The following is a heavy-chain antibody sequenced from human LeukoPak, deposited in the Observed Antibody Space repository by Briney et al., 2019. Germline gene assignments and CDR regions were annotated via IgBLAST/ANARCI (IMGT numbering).Heavy chain of an antibody. V-gene: IGHV3-74*01. Sequence: GGSLRLSCAASGFTFSSYWMHWVRQAPGKGLVWVSRINSDGSSTSYADSVKGRFTISRDNSKNTLYLQMNSLRAEDTAVYYCAKALVRGVRFDYWGQGTLVTVSS. CDR1: GFTFSSYW. D-gene: IGHD3-10*01. CDR2: INSDGSST. J-gene: IGHJ4*02. CDR3: AKALVRGVRFDY.